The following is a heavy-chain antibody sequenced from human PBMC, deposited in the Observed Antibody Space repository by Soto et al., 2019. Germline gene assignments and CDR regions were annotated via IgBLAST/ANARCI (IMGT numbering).Heavy chain of an antibody. CDR2: ISGFNGQT. J-gene: IGHJ4*02. V-gene: IGHV1-18*01. Sequence: GASVKVSCKASGNTFASHGFSWVRQAPGQGLEWMGWISGFNGQTNYALKFQGRVTLTTDTSTSTAYVELRSLRSDDTAVYFCARVDPRGVAVVRDYWGQGTLVTVSS. D-gene: IGHD3-10*01. CDR1: GNTFASHG. CDR3: ARVDPRGVAVVRDY.